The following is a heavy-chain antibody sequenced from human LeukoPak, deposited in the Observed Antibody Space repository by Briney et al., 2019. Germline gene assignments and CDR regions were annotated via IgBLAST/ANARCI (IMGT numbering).Heavy chain of an antibody. J-gene: IGHJ4*02. CDR2: IYFSGST. V-gene: IGHV4-59*01. Sequence: SETLCLACTVSGVSISSYYWSWIRQPPGKGLEWIGDIYFSGSTKYNPSLKSRVTISVDTSKNQFSLKVSSVTAADTAVYYCARFAQVDSRTWYYFDSWGQGTLVTVSS. D-gene: IGHD6-13*01. CDR3: ARFAQVDSRTWYYFDS. CDR1: GVSISSYY.